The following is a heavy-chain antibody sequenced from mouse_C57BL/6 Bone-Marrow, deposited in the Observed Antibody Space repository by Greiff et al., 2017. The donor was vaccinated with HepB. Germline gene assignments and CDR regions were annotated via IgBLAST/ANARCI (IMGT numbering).Heavy chain of an antibody. D-gene: IGHD1-1*01. CDR1: GYTFTSYW. V-gene: IGHV1-53*01. Sequence: QVQLQQPGTELVKPGASVKLSCKASGYTFTSYWMHWVKQRPGQGLEWIGNINPSNGGTNYNEKFKSKATLTVDKSSSTAYMQLSSLTSEDSAVYYCARYPYYGSPLDAMDYWGQGTSVTVSS. CDR3: ARYPYYGSPLDAMDY. CDR2: INPSNGGT. J-gene: IGHJ4*01.